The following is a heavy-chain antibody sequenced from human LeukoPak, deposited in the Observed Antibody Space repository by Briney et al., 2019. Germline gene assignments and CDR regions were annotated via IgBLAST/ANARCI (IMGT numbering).Heavy chain of an antibody. J-gene: IGHJ5*02. CDR3: ARDHSTEDKSWWLDP. V-gene: IGHV1-46*01. Sequence: ASVKVSRKTSGDTFTRNWMHWMRQGPRQGLEWMGVINPNGDYTMYAEKFRGRVTVTRDMSSSTDYMELGSLRSEDTAVYYCARDHSTEDKSWWLDPWGQGTLVIVSS. CDR2: INPNGDYT. D-gene: IGHD7-27*01. CDR1: GDTFTRNW.